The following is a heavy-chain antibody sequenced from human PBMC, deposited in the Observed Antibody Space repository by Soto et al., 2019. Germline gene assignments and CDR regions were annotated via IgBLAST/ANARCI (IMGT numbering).Heavy chain of an antibody. CDR1: GYTFTGYY. CDR2: INPQTGGT. J-gene: IGHJ6*02. V-gene: IGHV1-2*02. D-gene: IGHD2-2*01. Sequence: ASVKFSCKASGYTFTGYYIHWVREAPGQGLECMGWINPQTGGTSYAQKFQGRVTLSRXTXXNXXXLXLXXLRXDXAAVYFCARERYQVISDGMDVWGQGTTVTVSS. CDR3: ARERYQVISDGMDV.